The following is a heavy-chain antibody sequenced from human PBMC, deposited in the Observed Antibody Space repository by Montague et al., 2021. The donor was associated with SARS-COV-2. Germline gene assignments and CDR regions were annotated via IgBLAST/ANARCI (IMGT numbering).Heavy chain of an antibody. Sequence: ETLSLTCSVSGFSISSGFYWAWIRQSPGKGPEWIGTVYHSGYTXXNPXXXGRVTVSIDTSKNQFSLTVTSVTAADTAVYFCARRGYTGSDYFDYWGQGTLVTVS. CDR3: ARRGYTGSDYFDY. J-gene: IGHJ4*02. V-gene: IGHV4-38-2*01. D-gene: IGHD5-12*01. CDR1: GFSISSGFY. CDR2: VYHSGYT.